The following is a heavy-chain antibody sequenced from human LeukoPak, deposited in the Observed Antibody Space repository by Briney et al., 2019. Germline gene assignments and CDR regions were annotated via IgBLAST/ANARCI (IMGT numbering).Heavy chain of an antibody. Sequence: GASVKVSCKASGYTFTDYYYIHWVRQAPGQGLEWMGWLNPKSGDTNYAQKFQGRVTVTRDTSISTAYIELSRLRSDDTAVYYCARPSSADYVWGHGTQVTVSS. CDR1: GYTFTDYY. J-gene: IGHJ4*03. D-gene: IGHD3-10*02. V-gene: IGHV1-2*02. CDR2: LNPKSGDT. CDR3: ARPSSADYV.